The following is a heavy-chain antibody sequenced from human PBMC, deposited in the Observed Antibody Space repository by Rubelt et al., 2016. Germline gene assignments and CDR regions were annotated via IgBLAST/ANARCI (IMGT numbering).Heavy chain of an antibody. D-gene: IGHD1-26*01. J-gene: IGHJ4*02. CDR3: ARPRVGATRGLGFYFDY. Sequence: QLQLQESGPGLVKPSETLSLTCTVSGGSISSSSYYWGWIRQPPGKGLEWIGSIYYSGSTYYNPSLMSRVTISLDTSKNQFSLKLSSVTAADTAVYYCARPRVGATRGLGFYFDYWGQGTLVTVSS. V-gene: IGHV4-39*01. CDR1: GGSISSSSYY. CDR2: IYYSGST.